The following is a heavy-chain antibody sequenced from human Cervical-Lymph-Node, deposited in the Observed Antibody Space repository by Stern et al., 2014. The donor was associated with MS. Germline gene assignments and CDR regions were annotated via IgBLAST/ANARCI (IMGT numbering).Heavy chain of an antibody. Sequence: QVQLQESGPGLVKPSETLSLTCTVSSGSISSNSYYWGWIRQPPGKGLEWIGNIFYSGGTYYHSSLKRRVPISVDPSKNQVSLTLTSMPAADTAVYYCARLYGSAFDYWGQGTLVTVSS. CDR3: ARLYGSAFDY. CDR2: IFYSGGT. D-gene: IGHD3-10*01. J-gene: IGHJ4*02. CDR1: SGSISSNSYY. V-gene: IGHV4-39*01.